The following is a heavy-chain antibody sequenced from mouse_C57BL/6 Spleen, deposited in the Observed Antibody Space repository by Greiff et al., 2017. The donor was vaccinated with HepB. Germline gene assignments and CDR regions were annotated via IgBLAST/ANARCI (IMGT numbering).Heavy chain of an antibody. V-gene: IGHV1-52*01. CDR3: ARFDGYSDY. Sequence: QVQLQQPGAELVRPGSSVKLSCKASGYTFTSYWMHWVKQRPIQGLEWIGNIDPSDSETHYNQKFKDKATLTADKSSSTAYMQLSSLTSEDSAVYYCARFDGYSDYWGQGTTLTVSS. D-gene: IGHD2-3*01. CDR1: GYTFTSYW. J-gene: IGHJ2*01. CDR2: IDPSDSET.